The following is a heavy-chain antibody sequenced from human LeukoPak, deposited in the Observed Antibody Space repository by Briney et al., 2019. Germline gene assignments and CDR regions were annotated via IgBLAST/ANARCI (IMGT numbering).Heavy chain of an antibody. J-gene: IGHJ5*02. Sequence: GASVKVSCKASGYSFTSYYMHWVRQAPGQGLEWMGIINPSGGSTSYAQKFQGRVTMTRDTSTSTVYMELSSLRSEDTAVYYCARQGTTVVTPPYSWFDPWGQGTLVIVSS. CDR2: INPSGGST. V-gene: IGHV1-46*01. CDR1: GYSFTSYY. D-gene: IGHD4-23*01. CDR3: ARQGTTVVTPPYSWFDP.